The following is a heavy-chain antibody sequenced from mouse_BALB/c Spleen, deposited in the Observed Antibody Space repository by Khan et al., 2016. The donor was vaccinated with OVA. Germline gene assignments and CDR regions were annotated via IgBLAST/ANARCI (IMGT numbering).Heavy chain of an antibody. CDR1: GYSLTGYY. CDR2: VKHNNGNT. V-gene: IGHV1-26*01. Sequence: VQLQQSGPDLVKPGASVKMSCKASGYSLTGYYMNWVKQSHGKSLECIGRVKHNNGNTNYNQKFRGKAILIVDKSSSTAYMELRSLTSEDSAVYYCARGYDFFAYWGQGTLVTVSA. CDR3: ARGYDFFAY. D-gene: IGHD2-14*01. J-gene: IGHJ3*01.